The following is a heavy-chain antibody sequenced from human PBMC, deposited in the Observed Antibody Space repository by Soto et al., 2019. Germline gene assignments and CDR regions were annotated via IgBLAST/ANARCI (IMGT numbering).Heavy chain of an antibody. J-gene: IGHJ2*01. D-gene: IGHD3-10*01. Sequence: SETLSLTCTVSGDSISSYYWSWIRQPPGKGLEWIGYIYYSGGTNYNPSLKNRVTMSVDTSKNQFSLKLSSVTAADTAIYYCARAAYYYASGTYFYWYFDLWGRGTLVTVSS. CDR3: ARAAYYYASGTYFYWYFDL. V-gene: IGHV4-59*08. CDR1: GDSISSYY. CDR2: IYYSGGT.